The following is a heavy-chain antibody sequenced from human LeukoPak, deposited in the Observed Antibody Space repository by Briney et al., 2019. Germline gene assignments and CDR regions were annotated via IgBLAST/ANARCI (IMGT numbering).Heavy chain of an antibody. CDR3: ARDLPFSDHTPYDY. V-gene: IGHV1-2*02. D-gene: IGHD2-15*01. J-gene: IGHJ4*02. CDR1: GYTFTGYY. Sequence: ASVKVSCKASGYTFTGYYMHWVRQAPGQGLEWMGWINPNSGGTNYAQKFQGRVTMTRDTSISTAYMELSRLRSDDTAVYYCARDLPFSDHTPYDYWGQGTLVTVSS. CDR2: INPNSGGT.